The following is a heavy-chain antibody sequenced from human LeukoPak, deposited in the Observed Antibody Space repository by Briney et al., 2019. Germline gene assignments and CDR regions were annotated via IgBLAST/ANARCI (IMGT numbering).Heavy chain of an antibody. V-gene: IGHV3-9*01. D-gene: IGHD5-18*01. CDR2: ISWNSGSI. CDR3: AKGSGYSYGTIADY. Sequence: PGRSLRLSCAASGFTFDDYAMHWVRQAPGKGLEWVSGISWNSGSIGYADSVKGRFTISRDNAKNSLYLQMNSLRAEDTALYYCAKGSGYSYGTIADYWGQGTLVTVSS. CDR1: GFTFDDYA. J-gene: IGHJ4*02.